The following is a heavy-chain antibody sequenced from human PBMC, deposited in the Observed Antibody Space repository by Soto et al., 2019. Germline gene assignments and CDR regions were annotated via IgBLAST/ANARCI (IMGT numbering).Heavy chain of an antibody. D-gene: IGHD6-19*01. CDR2: ISGSGGST. CDR3: ARGAVAGTIDY. V-gene: IGHV3-23*01. J-gene: IGHJ4*02. CDR1: GFTFSSYA. Sequence: GGSLRLSCAASGFTFSSYAMSWVRQAPGKGLEWVSAISGSGGSTYYADSVKGRFTISRDNSKNTLYLQMSSLRADDTAVYYCARGAVAGTIDYWGQGTLVTLSS.